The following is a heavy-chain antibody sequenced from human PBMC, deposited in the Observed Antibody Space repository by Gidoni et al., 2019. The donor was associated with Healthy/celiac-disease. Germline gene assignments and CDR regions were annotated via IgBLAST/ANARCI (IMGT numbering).Heavy chain of an antibody. Sequence: EVQLLESGGGLVKPGGSLRLSCAASGFTFSNAWMNWVRQAPGKGLEWVGRIKSKTDGGTTDYAAPVKGRFTISRDDSKNTLYLQMNSLKTEDTAVYYCTTDYFLEWFRTDYWGQGTLVTVSS. J-gene: IGHJ4*02. CDR1: GFTFSNAW. CDR2: IKSKTDGGTT. V-gene: IGHV3-15*07. D-gene: IGHD3-3*01. CDR3: TTDYFLEWFRTDY.